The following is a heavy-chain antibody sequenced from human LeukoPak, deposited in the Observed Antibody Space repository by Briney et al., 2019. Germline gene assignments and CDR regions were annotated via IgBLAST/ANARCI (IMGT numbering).Heavy chain of an antibody. Sequence: GGSLRLSCAASGFTFSSYWMHWVRQAPGKGLVRVSRINSDGSDTRYADSVKGRLTISRDNAKNTLSLQMNSLRVEDTAVYFCARGGSPPEALGDAFDIWGQGTMVTVSS. V-gene: IGHV3-74*01. CDR1: GFTFSSYW. J-gene: IGHJ3*02. CDR3: ARGGSPPEALGDAFDI. D-gene: IGHD1-26*01. CDR2: INSDGSDT.